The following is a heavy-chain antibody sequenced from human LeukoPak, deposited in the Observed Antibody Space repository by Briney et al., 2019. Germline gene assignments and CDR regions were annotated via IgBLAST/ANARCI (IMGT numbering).Heavy chain of an antibody. D-gene: IGHD6-13*01. J-gene: IGHJ4*02. Sequence: PGGSLRLSCKASTFTFAHYAMSWVRQAPGRGLEWVSVIGGDGVATFYADSVKGRFTISRDNSKDTLYLQMHSLRAEDTAVYYCARGVYIAAAQYGYWGQGTLVTVSS. CDR1: TFTFAHYA. V-gene: IGHV3-23*01. CDR3: ARGVYIAAAQYGY. CDR2: IGGDGVAT.